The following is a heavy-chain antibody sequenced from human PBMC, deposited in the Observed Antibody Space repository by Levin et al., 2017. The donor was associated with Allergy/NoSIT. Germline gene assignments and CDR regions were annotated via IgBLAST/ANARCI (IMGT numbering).Heavy chain of an antibody. CDR1: GFTFSDYY. D-gene: IGHD3-10*01. CDR3: SRGLATIDY. CDR2: ISSTTDYT. V-gene: IGHV3-11*03. Sequence: GSLRLSCAASGFTFSDYYMTWIRQAPGKGLEWVSYISSTTDYTKYADSVKGRFTISRDDAKNSLFLQMNSLTAEDTAVYYCSRGLATIDYWGQGTLVTVSS. J-gene: IGHJ4*02.